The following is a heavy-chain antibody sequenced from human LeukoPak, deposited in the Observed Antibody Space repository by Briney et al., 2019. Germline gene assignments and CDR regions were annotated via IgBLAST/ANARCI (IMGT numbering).Heavy chain of an antibody. CDR1: GFTFSDYY. V-gene: IGHV3-11*01. J-gene: IGHJ1*01. D-gene: IGHD4-17*01. CDR3: ARDFTTVTTAYFRH. CDR2: ISSSGSTI. Sequence: GGSLRLSCAASGFTFSDYYMSWIRQAPGKGLEWVSHISSSGSTIYYADSMKGRFTISRDNAENSLYLQMNGLRAEDTAIYYCARDFTTVTTAYFRHWGQGTLVTVSS.